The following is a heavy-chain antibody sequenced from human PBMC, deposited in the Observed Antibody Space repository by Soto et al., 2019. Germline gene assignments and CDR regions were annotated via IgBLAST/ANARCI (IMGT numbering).Heavy chain of an antibody. V-gene: IGHV3-53*01. Sequence: VQVVESGGDLIQPGGSLRLSCAASGFTVSSNYMSWVRQTPGKGLEWVSVIYTGGSTSYADSVKGRFTISRDNSKNTVYLHMNGLRPEDTAVYYCARDLGRDSNQHWGQGTLVTVSS. CDR3: ARDLGRDSNQH. CDR2: IYTGGST. CDR1: GFTVSSNY. J-gene: IGHJ1*01. D-gene: IGHD4-4*01.